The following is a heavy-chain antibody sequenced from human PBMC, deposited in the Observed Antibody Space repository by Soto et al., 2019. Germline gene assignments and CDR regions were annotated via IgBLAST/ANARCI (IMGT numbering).Heavy chain of an antibody. CDR3: ARDQWLARFDY. Sequence: EVQLVESGGGLVQPGGSLRLSCAASGFTFSSYSMNWVRQAPGKGLEWVSYISSSSSTIYYADSVKGRFTISRDNAKNSLYLQMNSLREEDTAVYYCARDQWLARFDYSVQGTLVTVSS. CDR2: ISSSSSTI. J-gene: IGHJ4*02. V-gene: IGHV3-48*02. CDR1: GFTFSSYS. D-gene: IGHD6-19*01.